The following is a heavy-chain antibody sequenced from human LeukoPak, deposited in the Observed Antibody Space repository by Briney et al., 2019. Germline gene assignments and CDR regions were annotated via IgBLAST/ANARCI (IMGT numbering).Heavy chain of an antibody. D-gene: IGHD5-12*01. Sequence: ASVKVSCKASGYTFNTYYLHWVRQAPGQGLEWMGLINPSGGSTRYAQNFQGRVTMTRDTSTTTVYMELSSLRSDDMAVYYCTREGTGYSGYDHFYWGQGTLVTVSS. CDR1: GYTFNTYY. CDR2: INPSGGST. CDR3: TREGTGYSGYDHFY. V-gene: IGHV1-46*02. J-gene: IGHJ4*02.